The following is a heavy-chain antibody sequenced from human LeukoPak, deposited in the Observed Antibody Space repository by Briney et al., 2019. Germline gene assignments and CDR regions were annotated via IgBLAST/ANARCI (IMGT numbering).Heavy chain of an antibody. J-gene: IGHJ2*01. D-gene: IGHD6-13*01. CDR3: AXXXYSRSYDYWYFDL. V-gene: IGHV4-59*01. Sequence: SXTLXXXCAVYGGSFSGYYWSWIRQPPGKGLEWIGYIYYSGNTNYNPSLKSRVTISVDTSKNQFSLKLSSVTAADAAVYYCAXXXYSRSYDYWYFDLWGRGTLVTVSS. CDR1: GGSFSGYY. CDR2: IYYSGNT.